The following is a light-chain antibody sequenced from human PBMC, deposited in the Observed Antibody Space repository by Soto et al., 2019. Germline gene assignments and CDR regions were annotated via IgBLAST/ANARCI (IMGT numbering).Light chain of an antibody. V-gene: IGLV1-44*01. CDR2: RTN. Sequence: QSVLTQPPSASGTPGQRVSITCSGSSSNIGSNIVNWYQQLPGRAPKLLIYRTNQRPSGVPDRFSASKSGTSASLAISGLQSEDEATYYCSSYRATGSLLIFGGGTKLTVL. J-gene: IGLJ2*01. CDR1: SSNIGSNI. CDR3: SSYRATGSLLI.